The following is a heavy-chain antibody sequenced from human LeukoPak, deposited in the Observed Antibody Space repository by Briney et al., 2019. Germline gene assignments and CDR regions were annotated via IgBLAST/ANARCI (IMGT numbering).Heavy chain of an antibody. J-gene: IGHJ6*03. Sequence: PSETLSLTCTVSGGSISGYSWSWIRQPPGKGLEWIGYIYTSGSTNYNPSLKSRVTISLDTSKNQFSLKLSSVTAADTAVYYCERLEGVPPAGGGNYYYYYYMDVWGKGTTVTVSS. CDR1: GGSISGYS. V-gene: IGHV4-4*09. CDR2: IYTSGST. D-gene: IGHD2-2*01. CDR3: ERLEGVPPAGGGNYYYYYYMDV.